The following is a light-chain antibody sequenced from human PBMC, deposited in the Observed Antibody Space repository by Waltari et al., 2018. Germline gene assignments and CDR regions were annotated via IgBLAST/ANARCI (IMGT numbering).Light chain of an antibody. J-gene: IGLJ2*01. Sequence: SYELTQSASVSVSPGQTASLTCSGAKLGDKYASWYQQKPGQSPVLVMYQDSKRPSGIPERFSGSNSGNTATLTISGTQAMDEADYYCQAWDSSTGIFGGGTKLTVL. CDR2: QDS. CDR3: QAWDSSTGI. V-gene: IGLV3-1*01. CDR1: KLGDKY.